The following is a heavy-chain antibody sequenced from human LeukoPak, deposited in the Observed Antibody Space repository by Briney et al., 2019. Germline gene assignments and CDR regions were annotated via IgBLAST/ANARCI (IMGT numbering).Heavy chain of an antibody. V-gene: IGHV1-18*01. Sequence: ASVKVSCKASGYTFTSYGISWVRQAPGQGLEWMGWISAYNGNTNYAQKLQGRVTMTTDTSTSTAYMELRSLRSDDTAVCYCASSGKGSGYYYLDYYYYGMDVWGQGTTVTVSS. CDR1: GYTFTSYG. D-gene: IGHD3-22*01. J-gene: IGHJ6*02. CDR2: ISAYNGNT. CDR3: ASSGKGSGYYYLDYYYYGMDV.